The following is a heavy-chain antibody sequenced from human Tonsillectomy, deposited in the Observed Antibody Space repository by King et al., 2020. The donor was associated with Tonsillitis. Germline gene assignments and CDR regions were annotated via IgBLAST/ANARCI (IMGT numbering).Heavy chain of an antibody. Sequence: VQLVESGAEVKKPGSSVKVSCKASGGTFSSYAISWVRQAPGQGLEWMGGIIPIFGTANNAQKFQGRVTITADESTSTAYMGLSSLRSEDTAVYYCARDPVDTAMGNYYYYYGMDVWGQGTTVTVSS. CDR1: GGTFSSYA. CDR2: IIPIFGTA. CDR3: ARDPVDTAMGNYYYYYGMDV. J-gene: IGHJ6*02. D-gene: IGHD5-18*01. V-gene: IGHV1-69*01.